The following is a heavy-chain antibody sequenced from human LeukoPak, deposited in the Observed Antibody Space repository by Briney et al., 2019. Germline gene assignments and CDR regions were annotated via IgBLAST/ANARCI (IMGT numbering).Heavy chain of an antibody. CDR3: ARDEGSGYQTYFDY. Sequence: GGSLRLSCAASGFTFTNYAMSWVRQAPGKGLEWVSPISVSGNTTYYADSVKGRFTISRDNAKNSLYLQMNSLRAEDTAVYYCARDEGSGYQTYFDYWGQGTLVTVSS. V-gene: IGHV3-23*01. CDR2: ISVSGNTT. CDR1: GFTFTNYA. D-gene: IGHD5-12*01. J-gene: IGHJ4*02.